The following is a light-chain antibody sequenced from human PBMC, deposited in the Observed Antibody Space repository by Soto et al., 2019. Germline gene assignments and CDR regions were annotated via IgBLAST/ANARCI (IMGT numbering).Light chain of an antibody. V-gene: IGLV1-51*01. J-gene: IGLJ3*02. CDR2: DNN. CDR3: GTWDSSLSASRV. CDR1: SSNIGNNY. Sequence: QSVLTQPPSVSAAPGQKVTISCSGSSSNIGNNYVSWYQQLPGTAPKLLIYDNNNRPSGIPDRFSGSKSGTSATLGITGLQTGDEADYYCGTWDSSLSASRVFGGGTQLTVL.